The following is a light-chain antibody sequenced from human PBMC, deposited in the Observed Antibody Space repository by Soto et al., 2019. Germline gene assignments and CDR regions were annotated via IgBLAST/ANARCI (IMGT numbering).Light chain of an antibody. J-gene: IGLJ2*01. CDR2: DVN. CDR3: SSYAGNNNVV. CDR1: SSDVGSYTF. V-gene: IGLV2-8*01. Sequence: QSALTQPPSASGSPGQSVTISCTGTSSDVGSYTFVSWYQQYPGKAPKVLIYDVNKRPSGVPDRFSGSKSGNTASLTVSGLQSDDEADYFWSSYAGNNNVVFGGGTKLTVL.